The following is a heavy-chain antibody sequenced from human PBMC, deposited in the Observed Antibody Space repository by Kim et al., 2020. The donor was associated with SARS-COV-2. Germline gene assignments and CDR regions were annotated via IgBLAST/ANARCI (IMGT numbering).Heavy chain of an antibody. J-gene: IGHJ3*02. Sequence: GGSLRLSCAASTFTFSNYPMHWVRQAPGKGLEWVAVISYDGRNEYYADSVKGRFTISRDNSKNTLCLKMNGLRAEDTAVYYCARERDAFDIWGQGTMVTVSS. CDR2: ISYDGRNE. CDR3: ARERDAFDI. CDR1: TFTFSNYP. V-gene: IGHV3-30*04.